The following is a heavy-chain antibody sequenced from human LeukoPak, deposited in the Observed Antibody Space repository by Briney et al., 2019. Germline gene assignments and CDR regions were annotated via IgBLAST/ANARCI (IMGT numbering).Heavy chain of an antibody. J-gene: IGHJ4*02. D-gene: IGHD6-13*01. CDR2: VFYSGTA. CDR3: ARHLRAAVYFDY. Sequence: PSETLSLTCTVSSASITSGTFYWAWIRQPPGKGLEWIGSVFYSGTAYYNPSLKSRVTISADTSKNQFSLNLRSVTAADTAVYYCARHLRAAVYFDYWGRGTLVTLSS. V-gene: IGHV4-39*01. CDR1: SASITSGTFY.